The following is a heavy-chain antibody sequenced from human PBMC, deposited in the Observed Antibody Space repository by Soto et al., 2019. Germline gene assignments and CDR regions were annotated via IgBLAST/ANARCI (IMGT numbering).Heavy chain of an antibody. J-gene: IGHJ4*02. V-gene: IGHV3-11*01. CDR1: GFSFNVYW. CDR2: IENFYMKT. D-gene: IGHD7-27*01. Sequence: QVRLVESGGGLVKPGGSLRLSCAASGFSFNVYWMAWVRQAPGKGLEWVSTIENFYMKTYYADSVKGRFTITRDNANVLIYLQMDSLRTDDTGVYYFARENWGKGDYWGPGAVVTVSS. CDR3: ARENWGKGDY.